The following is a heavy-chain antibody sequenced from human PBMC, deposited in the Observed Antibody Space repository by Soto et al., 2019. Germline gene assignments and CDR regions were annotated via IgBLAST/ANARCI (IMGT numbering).Heavy chain of an antibody. CDR3: ASAVAVPADFDY. J-gene: IGHJ4*02. D-gene: IGHD6-19*01. V-gene: IGHV1-3*01. CDR1: GYTFTGYS. Sequence: GASVKVSCKASGYTFTGYSMYWVRQAPEQRLEWMGWINAGNGNTKYSQKFQGRVTITRDTSASTAYMELSSLRSEDTAVYYCASAVAVPADFDYWGQGTLVTVSS. CDR2: INAGNGNT.